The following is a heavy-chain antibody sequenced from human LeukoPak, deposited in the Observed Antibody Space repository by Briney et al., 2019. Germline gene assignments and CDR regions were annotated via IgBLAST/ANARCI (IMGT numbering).Heavy chain of an antibody. V-gene: IGHV3-30*18. J-gene: IGHJ4*02. CDR2: ISYDGSIK. CDR3: AKWAGVYDYDSSGYLSGFDY. D-gene: IGHD3-22*01. CDR1: GFTFRSYG. Sequence: GGSLRLSCAASGFTFRSYGMHWVRQAPGKGLEWVALISYDGSIKYYADSVKGRFTISRDNSKNTLYLQMNSLRAEDTAVYYCAKWAGVYDYDSSGYLSGFDYWGQGTLVTVSS.